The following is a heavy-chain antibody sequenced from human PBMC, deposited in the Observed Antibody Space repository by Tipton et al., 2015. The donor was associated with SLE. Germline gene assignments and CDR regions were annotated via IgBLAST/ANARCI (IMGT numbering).Heavy chain of an antibody. CDR2: IHTSGST. CDR1: GASISSYY. Sequence: TLSLTCTVPGASISSYYWSWIRQFPGKGLEWIGYIHTSGSTNYNPSLKSRVTISVDTSKNQFSLKLNSVTATDAAVYYCARASFIVGSTTFWFDPWGQGALVIVSS. D-gene: IGHD1-26*01. CDR3: ARASFIVGSTTFWFDP. J-gene: IGHJ5*02. V-gene: IGHV4-4*08.